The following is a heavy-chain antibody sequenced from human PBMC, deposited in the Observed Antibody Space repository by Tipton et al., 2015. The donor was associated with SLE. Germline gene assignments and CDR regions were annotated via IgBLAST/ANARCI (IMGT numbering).Heavy chain of an antibody. CDR1: GASIDIYY. CDR2: SSYSGKS. Sequence: LSLTCSVSGASIDIYYWNWIRQAPGKGLEWIGYSSYSGKSNYNPSLKSRVTISVDTSTNHFSLNLNSVTAADTAVYYCARGTGITDDWGQGTLVTVSS. V-gene: IGHV4-59*12. CDR3: ARGTGITDD. J-gene: IGHJ4*02. D-gene: IGHD1-7*01.